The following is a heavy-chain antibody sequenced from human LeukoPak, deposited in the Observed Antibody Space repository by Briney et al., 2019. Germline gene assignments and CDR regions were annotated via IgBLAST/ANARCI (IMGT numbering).Heavy chain of an antibody. D-gene: IGHD6-13*01. CDR2: ISSSSSYI. V-gene: IGHV3-21*01. CDR1: GFTFSSYS. J-gene: IGHJ4*02. CDR3: ARLPFQDIAAAGMVDY. Sequence: PGGSLRLSCAASGFTFSSYSMNWVRQAPGKGLEWVSSISSSSSYIYYADSVKGRFTISRDNAKNSLYLQMNSLRAEDTAVYYCARLPFQDIAAAGMVDYWGQGTLVTVSS.